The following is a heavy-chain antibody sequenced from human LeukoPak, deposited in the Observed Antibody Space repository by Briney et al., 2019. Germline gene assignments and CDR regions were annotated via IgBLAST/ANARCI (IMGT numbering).Heavy chain of an antibody. CDR3: ARLYYYGSGSYYGPYFDY. CDR2: IYYSGST. CDR1: GGSISSSSYY. D-gene: IGHD3-10*01. J-gene: IGHJ4*02. V-gene: IGHV4-39*07. Sequence: SETLSLTCTVSGGSISSSSYYWGWIRQPPGKGLQWIGSIYYSGSTYYNPSLRSRVTISVDMSKNQFSLNLSSVTAADTAVYYCARLYYYGSGSYYGPYFDYWGQGTLVIVSS.